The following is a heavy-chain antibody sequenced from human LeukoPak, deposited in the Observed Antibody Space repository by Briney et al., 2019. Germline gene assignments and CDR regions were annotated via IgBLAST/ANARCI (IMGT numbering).Heavy chain of an antibody. V-gene: IGHV3-30*18. CDR2: ISYDGSNK. D-gene: IGHD6-13*01. J-gene: IGHJ4*02. CDR1: GFTFSSYG. CDR3: AKPTSSGSWYYFDY. Sequence: PGGSLRLSCAASGFTFSSYGMHWVRQAPGKGLEWVAVISYDGSNKYYADSVKGRFTISRDNSKNTLYLQMNSLRAEDTAVYYCAKPTSSGSWYYFDYWGQGTLVTVSS.